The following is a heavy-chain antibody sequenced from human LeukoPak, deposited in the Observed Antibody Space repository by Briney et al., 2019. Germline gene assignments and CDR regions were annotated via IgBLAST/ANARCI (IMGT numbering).Heavy chain of an antibody. CDR3: ARSGPQAWALDH. D-gene: IGHD3-16*01. CDR1: GYTFSNFV. V-gene: IGHV1-18*01. CDR2: ISVYNGNA. J-gene: IGHJ4*02. Sequence: GASVKVSCRASGYTFSNFVITWVRQAPGQGLEWMGWISVYNGNAIYAQNLQGRATMTTDTSTSTAYLELSSLKSDDTAIYYCARSGPQAWALDHWGRGTLVTVSS.